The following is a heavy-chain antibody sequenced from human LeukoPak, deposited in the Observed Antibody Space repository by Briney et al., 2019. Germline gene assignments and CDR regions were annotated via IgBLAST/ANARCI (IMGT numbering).Heavy chain of an antibody. J-gene: IGHJ4*02. D-gene: IGHD6-19*01. CDR2: ISWDGGST. CDR1: GFTFDDYT. V-gene: IGHV3-43*01. Sequence: PGGSLRLSCAASGFTFDDYTMHWVRYAPGKGLEWVSLISWDGGSTYYADSVKGRFTISRDNSKNSLYLQMNSLRTEDTALYYCEKKKNRRGPGYSSGVIDYWGQGTLVTVSS. CDR3: EKKKNRRGPGYSSGVIDY.